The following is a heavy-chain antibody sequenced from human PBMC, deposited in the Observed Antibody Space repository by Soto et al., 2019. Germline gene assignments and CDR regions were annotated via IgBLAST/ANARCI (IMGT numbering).Heavy chain of an antibody. D-gene: IGHD6-13*01. V-gene: IGHV1-2*04. CDR2: INPNSGGT. Sequence: SVKVSCKASGYTFTGYYMHWVRQAPGQGLEWMGWINPNSGGTNYAQKFQGWVTMTRDTSISTAYMELSRLRSDDTAVYYCARDGVFTAAGMANNWFDPWGQGTLVTVSS. CDR1: GYTFTGYY. J-gene: IGHJ5*02. CDR3: ARDGVFTAAGMANNWFDP.